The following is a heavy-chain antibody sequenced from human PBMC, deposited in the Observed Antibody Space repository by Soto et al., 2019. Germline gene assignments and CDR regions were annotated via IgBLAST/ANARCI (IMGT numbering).Heavy chain of an antibody. CDR3: AAFRGGHWYFGL. Sequence: PSETRSLTCTVSGGSFGSGIYYWTWIRQSPGKGLEWIGFIYESGTTYYNPSLKSRITISIDTSNNQFSLKLTSVTAADTAVYYCAAFRGGHWYFGLWGRGALVAVSS. CDR1: GGSFGSGIYY. J-gene: IGHJ2*01. CDR2: IYESGTT. V-gene: IGHV4-30-4*01.